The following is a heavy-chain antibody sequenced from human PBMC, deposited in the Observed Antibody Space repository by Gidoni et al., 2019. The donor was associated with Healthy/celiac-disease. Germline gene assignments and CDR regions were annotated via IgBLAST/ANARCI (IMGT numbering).Heavy chain of an antibody. Sequence: QVQLVESGGGVVQPGRSLRLSCAASGFTFSSYAMHWVRQAPGKGLEWVAVISYDGSNKYYADSVKGRFTISRDNSKNTLYLQMNSLRAEDTAVYYCARGTDLAAAGTPFDYWGQGTLVTVSS. V-gene: IGHV3-30-3*01. CDR3: ARGTDLAAAGTPFDY. CDR1: GFTFSSYA. CDR2: ISYDGSNK. D-gene: IGHD6-13*01. J-gene: IGHJ4*02.